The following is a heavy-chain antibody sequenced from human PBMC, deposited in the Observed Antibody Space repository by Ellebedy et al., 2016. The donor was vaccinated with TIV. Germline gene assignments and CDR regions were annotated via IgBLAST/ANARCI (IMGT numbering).Heavy chain of an antibody. J-gene: IGHJ4*02. D-gene: IGHD5-18*01. CDR1: GFTFSNYA. CDR3: AKDRTPGDGYWVFDF. V-gene: IGHV3-23*05. CDR2: LNSSGTGT. Sequence: LSLTCAASGFTFSNYAMSWVRQTPGKGLEWVSALNSSGTGTYYSLSVRGRFIISRDNSKSTLDLQMSSLRAEDTAVYYCAKDRTPGDGYWVFDFWGQGTLVTDST.